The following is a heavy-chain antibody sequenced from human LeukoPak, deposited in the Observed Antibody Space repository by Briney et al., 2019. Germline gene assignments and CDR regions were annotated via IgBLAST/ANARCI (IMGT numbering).Heavy chain of an antibody. CDR3: ARDKYGAYFDS. D-gene: IGHD4-17*01. J-gene: IGHJ4*02. Sequence: GGSLRVSCAASGFTFSSYWMDWVRQAPGKGLEWVANIKPDGSEKYYVDSVKGRLTISRDNAKNSLYLQMNSLRVEDTAVYYCARDKYGAYFDSWGQGTLVTVSS. CDR1: GFTFSSYW. V-gene: IGHV3-7*04. CDR2: IKPDGSEK.